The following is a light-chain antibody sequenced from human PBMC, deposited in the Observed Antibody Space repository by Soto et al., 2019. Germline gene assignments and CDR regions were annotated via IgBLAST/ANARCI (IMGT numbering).Light chain of an antibody. Sequence: IVMTQSPATLSVSPGETVTLSCRASQSVSSNLAWYQQKPGQAPRLLIYAASTRATGIPARFSGSGSGTEFTLAISSLQSEDFAIYCCQQYNNWAPTFTFGQGTKLQIK. CDR2: AAS. V-gene: IGKV3-15*01. J-gene: IGKJ2*01. CDR3: QQYNNWAPTFT. CDR1: QSVSSN.